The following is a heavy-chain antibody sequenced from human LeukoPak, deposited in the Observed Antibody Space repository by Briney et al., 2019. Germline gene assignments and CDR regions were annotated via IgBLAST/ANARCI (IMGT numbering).Heavy chain of an antibody. J-gene: IGHJ4*02. CDR1: GFTFSSYA. V-gene: IGHV3-23*01. Sequence: GGSLRLSCAASGFTFSSYAMSWVRQAPGKGLEWVSAISGSGGSTYYADSVKVRFTISRDNSKKLLYLQMNSLRAEDTAVYYCAKARFTVTNYFDYWGQGTLVTVSS. CDR3: AKARFTVTNYFDY. D-gene: IGHD4-11*01. CDR2: ISGSGGST.